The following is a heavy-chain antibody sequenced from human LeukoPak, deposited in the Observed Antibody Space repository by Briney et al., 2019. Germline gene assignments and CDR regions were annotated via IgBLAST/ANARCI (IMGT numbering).Heavy chain of an antibody. V-gene: IGHV4-34*01. CDR1: GGSFSGYY. D-gene: IGHD2-15*01. J-gene: IGHJ4*02. Sequence: SETLSLTCAVYGGSFSGYYWSWIRQPPGKGLEWIGEINHSGSTNYNPPLKSRVTISVDTSKNQFSLKLSSVTAADTAVYYCARGIPGNCSGGSCYSGYYYFDYWGQGTLVTVSS. CDR3: ARGIPGNCSGGSCYSGYYYFDY. CDR2: INHSGST.